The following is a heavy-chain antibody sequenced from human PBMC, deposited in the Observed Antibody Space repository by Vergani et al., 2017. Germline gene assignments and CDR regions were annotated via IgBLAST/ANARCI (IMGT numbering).Heavy chain of an antibody. CDR1: GFTFSSYS. J-gene: IGHJ6*02. Sequence: EVQLVESGGGLVKPGGSLRLSCAASGFTFSSYSMNWVRQAPGKGLEWVSSISSSSSYIYYADSVKGRFTISRDNAKNSLYLQMNSLRAEDTAVYYCARESPIQLWLGGYYYYYGMDVWGQGTTVTVSS. CDR2: ISSSSSYI. CDR3: ARESPIQLWLGGYYYYYGMDV. D-gene: IGHD5-18*01. V-gene: IGHV3-21*01.